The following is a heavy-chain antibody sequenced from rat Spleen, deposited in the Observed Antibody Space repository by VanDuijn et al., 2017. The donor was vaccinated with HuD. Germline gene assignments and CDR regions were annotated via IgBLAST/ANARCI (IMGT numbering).Heavy chain of an antibody. Sequence: EVQLVESGGDLVQPGRSVRLSCAASGFTFSDYYMAWVRQAPKKGLEWVAYISTAGINTYYRDSVKGRFTISRDNAKSTLYLQMDSLRSEDTATYYCARDYSGSNWFAYWGQGTLVTVSS. CDR1: GFTFSDYY. CDR2: ISTAGINT. CDR3: ARDYSGSNWFAY. V-gene: IGHV5-25*01. D-gene: IGHD1-1*01. J-gene: IGHJ3*01.